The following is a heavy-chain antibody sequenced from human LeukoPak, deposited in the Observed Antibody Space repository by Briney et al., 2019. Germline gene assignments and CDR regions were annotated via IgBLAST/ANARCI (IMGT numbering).Heavy chain of an antibody. D-gene: IGHD5-18*01. CDR2: SKNKANSYIT. CDR1: GFTFSDHY. Sequence: GGSLRLSCAASGFTFSDHYMDWVRQAPGKGLEWVGRSKNKANSYITEYAASVRGRFTISRDDSKKSLYLQMNSLKTEDTAVYYCTRGYSSVSIYAFDIWGQGTMVTVSS. CDR3: TRGYSSVSIYAFDI. V-gene: IGHV3-72*01. J-gene: IGHJ3*02.